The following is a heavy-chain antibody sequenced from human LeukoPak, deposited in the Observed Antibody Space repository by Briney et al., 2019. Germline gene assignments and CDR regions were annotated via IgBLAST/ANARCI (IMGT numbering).Heavy chain of an antibody. Sequence: GGSLRLSCAASGFTVSSNYMSWVRQAPGKGLEWVSAISGSGGSTYYADSVKGRFTISRDNSKNTLYLQMNSLRAEDTAVYYCAKDTQSRVGATRDYWGQGTLVTASS. CDR2: ISGSGGST. CDR3: AKDTQSRVGATRDY. CDR1: GFTVSSNY. V-gene: IGHV3-23*01. J-gene: IGHJ4*02. D-gene: IGHD1-26*01.